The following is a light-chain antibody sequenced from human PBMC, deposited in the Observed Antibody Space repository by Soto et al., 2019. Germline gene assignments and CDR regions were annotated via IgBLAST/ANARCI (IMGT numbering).Light chain of an antibody. J-gene: IGLJ1*01. CDR3: CSYADTFYV. CDR1: SSDVGRYNF. V-gene: IGLV2-11*01. CDR2: DVS. Sequence: QSALTQPRSVSGSPGQSVTISCTGTSSDVGRYNFVSWYQQHPGKAPRLIIYDVSKRSPGVPDRFSGSKSGNTASLTISGLQAEDEADYYCCSYADTFYVFGTGTQLTVL.